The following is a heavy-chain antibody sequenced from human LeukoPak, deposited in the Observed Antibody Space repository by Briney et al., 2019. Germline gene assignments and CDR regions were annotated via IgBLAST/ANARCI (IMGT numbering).Heavy chain of an antibody. D-gene: IGHD2-2*02. J-gene: IGHJ4*02. Sequence: ASVKVSCKASGYTFTSYDINWVRQATGQGLEWMGWMNPNSGNTGYAQKFQGRVTITRNTSISTAYMELSSLRSEDTAVYYCARAQMFCSSTSCYMHYFDYWGRGTLVTVSS. CDR1: GYTFTSYD. CDR2: MNPNSGNT. CDR3: ARAQMFCSSTSCYMHYFDY. V-gene: IGHV1-8*03.